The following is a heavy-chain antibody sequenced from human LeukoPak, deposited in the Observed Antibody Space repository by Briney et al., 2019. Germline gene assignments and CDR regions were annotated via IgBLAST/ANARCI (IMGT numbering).Heavy chain of an antibody. Sequence: KPSETLSLTCTVSGGSISSYYWSWIRQPPGKGLEWIGYIYYSGSTNYNPSLKSRVTISVDTSKNQFSLKLSSVTAADTAVYYCARERYYDSSGYYVRSKAFDIWGQGTMVTVSS. V-gene: IGHV4-59*01. CDR2: IYYSGST. CDR3: ARERYYDSSGYYVRSKAFDI. D-gene: IGHD3-22*01. CDR1: GGSISSYY. J-gene: IGHJ3*02.